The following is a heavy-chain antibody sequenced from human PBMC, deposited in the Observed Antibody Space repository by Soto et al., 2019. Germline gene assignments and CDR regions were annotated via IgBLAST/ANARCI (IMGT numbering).Heavy chain of an antibody. CDR1: GGSISRYY. D-gene: IGHD3-10*01. CDR2: IYYSGST. Sequence: PSETLSLTCTVSGGSISRYYWSWIRQPPGKGLEWIGYIYYSGSTNYNPSLKSRVTISVDTSKSQFSLKLSSVTAADTAVYYCEREGGTGYYYGSGTPRNYYYYGMDVWGQGTTVTVSS. V-gene: IGHV4-59*12. J-gene: IGHJ6*02. CDR3: EREGGTGYYYGSGTPRNYYYYGMDV.